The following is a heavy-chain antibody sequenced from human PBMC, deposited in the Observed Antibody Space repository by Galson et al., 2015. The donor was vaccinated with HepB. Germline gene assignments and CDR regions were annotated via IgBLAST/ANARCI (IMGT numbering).Heavy chain of an antibody. V-gene: IGHV3-30*09. Sequence: SLRLSCAASGFTFSSYAMHWVRQAPGKGLEWVAVISYDGSKKYYADSVKGRFAISRDNSKNTLYLQMDGLRVEDTAVYYCARGDVSDYVPTPFDSWGQGTLVTVSS. CDR3: ARGDVSDYVPTPFDS. CDR2: ISYDGSKK. D-gene: IGHD1-26*01. CDR1: GFTFSSYA. J-gene: IGHJ4*02.